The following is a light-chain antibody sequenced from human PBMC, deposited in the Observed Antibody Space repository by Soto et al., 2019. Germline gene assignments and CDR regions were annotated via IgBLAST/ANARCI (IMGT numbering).Light chain of an antibody. J-gene: IGLJ1*01. CDR1: SSDVGAYNY. CDR2: DVT. Sequence: QSALAQPASVSGPPGQSITISCTGTSSDVGAYNYVSWYQHHPGKAPRLVIYDVTNRPSGISDRFSGSKSGNTASLTISGLLAEDEADHYRTSYTSTSTYVFGTGTKVTVL. CDR3: TSYTSTSTYV. V-gene: IGLV2-14*01.